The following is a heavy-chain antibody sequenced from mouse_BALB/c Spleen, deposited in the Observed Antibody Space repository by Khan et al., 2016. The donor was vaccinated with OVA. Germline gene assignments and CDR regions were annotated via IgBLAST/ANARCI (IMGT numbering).Heavy chain of an antibody. V-gene: IGHV1-76*01. CDR2: IYPGTNSS. Sequence: QVQLKESGAELVRPGASVKLSCKTSGYIFTSYWIHWVKQRSGQGLEWIARIYPGTNSSYYNEIFKGKATLTADKSSSTAYMQLSSLKSEDSAVYFRARDGPDGARFVFWGPGTLVTGPA. CDR1: GYIFTSYW. CDR3: ARDGPDGARFVF. J-gene: IGHJ3*01. D-gene: IGHD2-3*01.